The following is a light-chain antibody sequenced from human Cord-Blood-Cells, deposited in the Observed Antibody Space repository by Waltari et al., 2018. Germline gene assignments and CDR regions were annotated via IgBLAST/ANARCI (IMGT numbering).Light chain of an antibody. V-gene: IGLV2-14*01. CDR2: DVS. Sequence: LTQPASVSGSPGQSITISCTGTSSDVGGYNYVSWYQQHPGKAPKLMIYDVSNRPSGVSNRFSGSKSGNTASLTISGLQAEDEADYYCSSYTSSSVVFGGGTKLTVL. CDR1: SSDVGGYNY. J-gene: IGLJ2*01. CDR3: SSYTSSSVV.